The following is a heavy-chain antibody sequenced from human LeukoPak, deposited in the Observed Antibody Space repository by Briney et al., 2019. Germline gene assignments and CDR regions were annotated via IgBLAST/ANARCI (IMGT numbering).Heavy chain of an antibody. J-gene: IGHJ4*02. V-gene: IGHV4-34*01. Sequence: SSETLSLTCAVYGGSFSGYYWSWIRQPPGKGLEWIVEINHSGSTNYNPSLKSRVTISVDTSKNQFSLKLSSVTAADTAVYYCARSLRGPYDFWSGYWGVYFDYWGQGTLVTVSS. CDR1: GGSFSGYY. CDR3: ARSLRGPYDFWSGYWGVYFDY. CDR2: INHSGST. D-gene: IGHD3-3*01.